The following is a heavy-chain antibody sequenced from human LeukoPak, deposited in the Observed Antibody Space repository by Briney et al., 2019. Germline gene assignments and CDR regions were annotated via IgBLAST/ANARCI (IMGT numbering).Heavy chain of an antibody. Sequence: ASVKVSCKTSGYTFTGYYMHWGRHAPGQGLEWMGWINPNTGGTNYAKKFQGRVTMTSDTSISTAYMELSSLKSDDTAMYYCARAPMIVVVFPPRLDFWGQGTLVTVSS. CDR1: GYTFTGYY. V-gene: IGHV1-2*02. CDR2: INPNTGGT. J-gene: IGHJ4*02. D-gene: IGHD3-22*01. CDR3: ARAPMIVVVFPPRLDF.